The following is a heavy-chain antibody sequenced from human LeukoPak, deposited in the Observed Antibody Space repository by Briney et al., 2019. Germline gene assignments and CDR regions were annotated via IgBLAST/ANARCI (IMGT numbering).Heavy chain of an antibody. V-gene: IGHV4-39*07. J-gene: IGHJ4*02. CDR2: LYYTGRT. Sequence: SETLSVTCTVCGGSIRRGSYYWGGIRRPPGKGLEGIGCLYYTGRTYYNPSLKSRVTISVDTSKNQFSLKLSSVTAADTAVYNCARGTNYYDSSGYSATFDYWGQGTLVTVSS. CDR3: ARGTNYYDSSGYSATFDY. D-gene: IGHD3-22*01. CDR1: GGSIRRGSYY.